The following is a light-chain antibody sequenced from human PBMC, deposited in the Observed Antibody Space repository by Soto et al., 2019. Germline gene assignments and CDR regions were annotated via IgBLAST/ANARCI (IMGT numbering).Light chain of an antibody. V-gene: IGKV1-27*01. CDR1: QGITRS. CDR3: QKYASAPLT. J-gene: IGKJ4*01. CDR2: AAS. Sequence: DVHMTQSPSSLSASVGDRVTITCRASQGITRSLAWYQQTPGKDPKLLIYAASTLQSGVPSRFSGSGSGTDFTFTISSLQPEDVAIYYCQKYASAPLTFGGGTKVEIK.